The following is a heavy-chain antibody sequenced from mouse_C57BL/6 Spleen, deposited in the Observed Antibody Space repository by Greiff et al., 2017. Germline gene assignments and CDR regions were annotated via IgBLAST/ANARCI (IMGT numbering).Heavy chain of an antibody. Sequence: QVQLQQPGAELVKPGASVKLSCKASGYTFTSYWMHWVKQRPGQGLEWIGMIHPNSGSTNYNEKFKSKATLTVDKSSSTAYMQLNSLTSEVSAVXYCARSGGLYYFDYWGQGTTLTVSS. V-gene: IGHV1-64*01. J-gene: IGHJ2*01. CDR2: IHPNSGST. D-gene: IGHD3-3*01. CDR3: ARSGGLYYFDY. CDR1: GYTFTSYW.